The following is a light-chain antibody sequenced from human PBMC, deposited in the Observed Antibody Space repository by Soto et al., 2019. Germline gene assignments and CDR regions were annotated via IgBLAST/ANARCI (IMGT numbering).Light chain of an antibody. J-gene: IGLJ1*01. Sequence: SYELTQPPSVSVAPGQTAMIMCGVDNIGSKGVHWYHQKPGQAPVLVVYGGSGRPSGIPERFSGSNSGNTATLTISRAEAGDEADYYCQVWDSSSDHYVLGPGTKVTVL. CDR3: QVWDSSSDHYV. CDR2: GGS. CDR1: NIGSKG. V-gene: IGLV3-21*02.